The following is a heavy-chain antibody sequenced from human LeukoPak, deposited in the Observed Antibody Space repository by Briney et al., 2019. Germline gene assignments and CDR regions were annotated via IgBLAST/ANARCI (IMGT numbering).Heavy chain of an antibody. CDR2: MTSYGGSA. D-gene: IGHD2-2*03. CDR3: KRSWIGMSGSRLPFDY. CDR1: GFTFSNYA. J-gene: IGHJ4*02. V-gene: IGHV3-64*01. Sequence: GGSLRLSCAASGFTFSNYAMRWVRQAPGKGLEYVSSMTSYGGSAYYGNSVKGRFTISRDNSKNTLYLQMDRLRADDTAVYYCKRSWIGMSGSRLPFDYWGQGTVVTVSS.